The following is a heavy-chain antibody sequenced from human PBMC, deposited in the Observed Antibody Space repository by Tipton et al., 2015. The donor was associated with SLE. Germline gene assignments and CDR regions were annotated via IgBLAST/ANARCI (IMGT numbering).Heavy chain of an antibody. CDR1: GGSFTGYY. J-gene: IGHJ6*02. D-gene: IGHD3-10*01. Sequence: TLSLTCAVYGGSFTGYYWNWIRQPPGKWLEWIGEINHSGSTNYNPSLKSRVTISVDTSKNQFSLKLSSVTAAGTAAYYCATGVSMDVWGQGTTVTVSS. V-gene: IGHV4-34*01. CDR2: INHSGST. CDR3: ATGVSMDV.